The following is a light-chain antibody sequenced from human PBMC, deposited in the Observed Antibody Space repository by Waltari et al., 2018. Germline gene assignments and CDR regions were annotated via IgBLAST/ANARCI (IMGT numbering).Light chain of an antibody. CDR2: GAS. CDR3: LQYDAFPLT. J-gene: IGKJ4*01. V-gene: IGKV1-17*01. Sequence: DIQMTQSPSSLSASVGDRVNITCRASQGIRAHLAWYQQKPGKAPERLVYGASSLQGGVPTRFSGSGSGTEFTLTISSLQPEDFATYYCLQYDAFPLTFGGGTKVEIK. CDR1: QGIRAH.